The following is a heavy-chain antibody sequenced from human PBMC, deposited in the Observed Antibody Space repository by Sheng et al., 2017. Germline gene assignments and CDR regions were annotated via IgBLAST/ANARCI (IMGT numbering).Heavy chain of an antibody. CDR1: GYTFTTYD. Sequence: HLVQSGGEVKNPGASVKVSCKSSGYTFTTYDINWVRQATGQGLEWMGWINPTSGKTGYAQKFQGRVTITRDTSISTAYMELSSLRSEDTAVYYCARMRGYTYGSFYFDYWGQGTLVTVSS. J-gene: IGHJ4*02. V-gene: IGHV1-8*03. D-gene: IGHD5-18*01. CDR3: ARMRGYTYGSFYFDY. CDR2: INPTSGKT.